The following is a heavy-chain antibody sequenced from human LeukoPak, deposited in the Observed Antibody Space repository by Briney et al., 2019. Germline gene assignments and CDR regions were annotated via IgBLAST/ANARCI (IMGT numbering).Heavy chain of an antibody. J-gene: IGHJ3*02. CDR3: ARPRRFGELYEGLDI. CDR2: INPNSGGT. V-gene: IGHV1-2*04. D-gene: IGHD3-10*01. Sequence: GASVKVSCKASGYSFTGYYMHWVRQAPGQGIEWMGWINPNSGGTKYAQKFQGWVTMTRDTSISTAYMELSRLRSDDTAVYYCARPRRFGELYEGLDIWGQGTMVTVSS. CDR1: GYSFTGYY.